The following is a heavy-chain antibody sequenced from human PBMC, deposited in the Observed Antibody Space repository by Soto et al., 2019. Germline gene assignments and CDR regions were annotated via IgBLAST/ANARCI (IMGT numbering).Heavy chain of an antibody. J-gene: IGHJ4*02. CDR2: ISGSGGST. V-gene: IGHV3-23*01. CDR1: GFTFSSYA. D-gene: IGHD3-3*01. CDR3: AKDPYDFWSGYYTGHFDY. Sequence: PGGSLRLCCAACGFTFSSYAMSWVRQAPGKGLEWVSAISGSGGSTYYADSVKGRFTISRDNSKNTLYLQMNSLRAEDTAVYYCAKDPYDFWSGYYTGHFDYWGQGTLVTVSS.